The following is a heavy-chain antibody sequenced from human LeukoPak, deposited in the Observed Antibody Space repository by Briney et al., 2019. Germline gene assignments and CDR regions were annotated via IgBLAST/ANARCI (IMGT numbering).Heavy chain of an antibody. V-gene: IGHV3-30-3*01. CDR2: ISYDGSNK. CDR3: AKGGGNGGYDY. CDR1: GFTFSSYA. Sequence: NPGRSLRLSCAASGFTFSSYAMHWVRQAPGKGLEWVAVISYDGSNKYYADSVKGRFTISRDNSKNTLYLQMNSLRAEDTAVYYCAKGGGNGGYDYWGQGTLVTVSS. D-gene: IGHD4-23*01. J-gene: IGHJ4*02.